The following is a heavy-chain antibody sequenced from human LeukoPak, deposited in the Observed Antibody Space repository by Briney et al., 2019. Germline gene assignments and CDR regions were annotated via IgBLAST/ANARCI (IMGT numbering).Heavy chain of an antibody. D-gene: IGHD3-16*01. CDR3: PKVLRQWTHALVFHH. Sequence: PGGSLRLSCAASGFTFSSYAMSWVRQAPGKGLEWVSVIGFSGGSTYYADSVKGRFTISRDNSRNTLYLQMNSLRAEDTAVYYCPKVLRQWTHALVFHHWGQGTLVTVSS. CDR2: IGFSGGST. J-gene: IGHJ4*02. CDR1: GFTFSSYA. V-gene: IGHV3-23*01.